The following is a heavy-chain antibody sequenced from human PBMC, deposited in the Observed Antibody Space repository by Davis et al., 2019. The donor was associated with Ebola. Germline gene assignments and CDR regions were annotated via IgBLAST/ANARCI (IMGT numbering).Heavy chain of an antibody. V-gene: IGHV4-59*12. CDR3: ARDRGYCPGPAPCYYMDV. D-gene: IGHD2-8*02. CDR1: GGSISSSY. Sequence: PSETLSLTCSVSGGSISSSYWSWIRQPPGKGLEWIGYIYYSGNTNYNPSLKSRVTISLDTSKTQFSLKLRSVTAADTAVYYCARDRGYCPGPAPCYYMDVWGKGTTVTVSS. J-gene: IGHJ6*03. CDR2: IYYSGNT.